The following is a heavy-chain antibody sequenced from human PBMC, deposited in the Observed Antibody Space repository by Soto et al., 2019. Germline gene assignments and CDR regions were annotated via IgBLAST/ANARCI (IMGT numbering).Heavy chain of an antibody. Sequence: QLQLQESGSGLVKPSQTLSLTCAVSGSSISSGGYSWSWIRQPPGKGLEWIGYIYHSGSTYYNPSLKSRVTISVDRSKNQFSLKLSSVTAADTAVYYCATAGGLGAVAADYWGQGTLVTVSS. CDR2: IYHSGST. D-gene: IGHD6-19*01. CDR1: GSSISSGGYS. V-gene: IGHV4-30-2*01. J-gene: IGHJ4*02. CDR3: ATAGGLGAVAADY.